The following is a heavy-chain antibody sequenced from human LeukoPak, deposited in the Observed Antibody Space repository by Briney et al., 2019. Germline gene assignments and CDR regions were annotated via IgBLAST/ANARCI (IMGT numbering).Heavy chain of an antibody. Sequence: SETLSLTCAVYGGSLSGYYWSWIRQPPGKGLEWIGEINHSGSTNYNPSLKSRVTISVDTSKNQFSLKLSSVTAADTAVYYCALRIGYSSGWYSWGQGTLVTVSS. CDR3: ALRIGYSSGWYS. CDR2: INHSGST. CDR1: GGSLSGYY. D-gene: IGHD6-19*01. J-gene: IGHJ4*02. V-gene: IGHV4-34*01.